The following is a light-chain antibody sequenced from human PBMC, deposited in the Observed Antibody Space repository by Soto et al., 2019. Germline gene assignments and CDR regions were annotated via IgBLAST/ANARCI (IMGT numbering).Light chain of an antibody. V-gene: IGKV1-5*03. J-gene: IGKJ1*01. Sequence: DIPMTQSPSTLSASVGDRVTITCRASQSISSWLAWYQQKPGKAPKLLIYKASSLESGVPSRFSGSGSGTEFTLTISSLQPDDFATYYCQQYNSDSVTFGQGTKVEIK. CDR3: QQYNSDSVT. CDR1: QSISSW. CDR2: KAS.